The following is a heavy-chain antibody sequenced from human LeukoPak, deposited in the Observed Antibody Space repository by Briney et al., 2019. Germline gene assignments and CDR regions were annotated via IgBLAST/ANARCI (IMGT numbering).Heavy chain of an antibody. D-gene: IGHD6-13*01. CDR2: ISSSGSGL. CDR3: ARDPTNLYSTSWYGFDY. CDR1: GFSFSDFE. Sequence: PGGSLRLSCAASGFSFSDFEMNWVRQAPGKGLEWISYISSSGSGLYYADSVKGRFTISRDNAKNSLFLQMNSLGAEDTAVYYCARDPTNLYSTSWYGFDYWGQGTLVTVSS. V-gene: IGHV3-48*03. J-gene: IGHJ4*02.